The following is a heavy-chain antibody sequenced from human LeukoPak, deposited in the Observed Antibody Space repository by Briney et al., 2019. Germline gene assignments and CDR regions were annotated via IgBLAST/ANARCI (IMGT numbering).Heavy chain of an antibody. CDR2: IIPIFGTA. CDR3: ARDFGYCSSTSCLTYYYYYMDV. J-gene: IGHJ6*03. D-gene: IGHD2-2*01. V-gene: IGHV1-69*01. Sequence: SVKVSCNASGGTFSSYAISWVRQAPGQGLEWMGGIIPIFGTANYAQKFQGRVTITADESTSTAYMELSSLRSEDTAVYYCARDFGYCSSTSCLTYYYYYMDVWGKGTTVTVSS. CDR1: GGTFSSYA.